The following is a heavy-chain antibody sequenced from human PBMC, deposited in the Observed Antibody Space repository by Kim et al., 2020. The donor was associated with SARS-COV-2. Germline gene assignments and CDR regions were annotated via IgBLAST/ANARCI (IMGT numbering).Heavy chain of an antibody. CDR2: YN. J-gene: IGHJ4*02. D-gene: IGHD1-26*01. Sequence: YNDYAVSVKSRITINPDTAKNQFSLQLNSVTPGDTAVYYCARIVGAMIDYWGQGTLVTVSS. V-gene: IGHV6-1*01. CDR3: ARIVGAMIDY.